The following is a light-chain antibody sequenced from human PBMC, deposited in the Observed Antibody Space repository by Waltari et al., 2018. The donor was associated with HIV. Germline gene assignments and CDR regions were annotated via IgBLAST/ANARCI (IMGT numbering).Light chain of an antibody. V-gene: IGLV1-40*01. CDR2: GNS. J-gene: IGLJ2*01. Sequence: QSVLTQPPSVSGAPGQRVTISCTGSSSNIGTGSDVHWYQQLPGTAPKLLMYGNSNRPSGVPDRFSGSKSGTSASLAITGLQAEDEADYYCQSYDSSLSGSVFGGGTK. CDR3: QSYDSSLSGSV. CDR1: SSNIGTGSD.